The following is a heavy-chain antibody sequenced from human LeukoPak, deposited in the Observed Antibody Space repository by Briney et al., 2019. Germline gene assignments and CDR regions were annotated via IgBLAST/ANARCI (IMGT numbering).Heavy chain of an antibody. CDR2: ISGSGGST. D-gene: IGHD6-13*01. V-gene: IGHV3-23*01. J-gene: IGHJ4*01. CDR1: GLSFSSYA. CDR3: AKGQQHMVICDY. Sequence: GGSLRLSCAASGLSFSSYAMSWVRQAPGKGLEWVSAISGSGGSTYYADSVKGRFTISRDNSKNTLYLHMNSLRAEDTAVYYCAKGQQHMVICDYWGHGTQVTVSS.